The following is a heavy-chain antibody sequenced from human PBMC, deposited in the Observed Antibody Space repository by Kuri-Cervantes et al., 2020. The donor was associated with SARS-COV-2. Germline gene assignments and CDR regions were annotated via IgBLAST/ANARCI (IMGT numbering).Heavy chain of an antibody. J-gene: IGHJ6*03. Sequence: SVKVSCKASGGTFSSYAVTWVRQAPGQGLEWMGRIIPPFGTTIYAQKFRGRVTITADKSTNTAYMELSSLRSEDTAVYYCARFSRQGVRATTKVNYYYYYYMDVWGKGTTVTVSS. CDR1: GGTFSSYA. CDR2: IIPPFGTT. CDR3: ARFSRQGVRATTKVNYYYYYYMDV. D-gene: IGHD1-26*01. V-gene: IGHV1-69*06.